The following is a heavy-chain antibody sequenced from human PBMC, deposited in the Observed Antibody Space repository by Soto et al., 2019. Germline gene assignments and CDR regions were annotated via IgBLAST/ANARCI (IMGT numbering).Heavy chain of an antibody. J-gene: IGHJ4*02. D-gene: IGHD3-16*01. CDR3: ATSYDNAWYTY. V-gene: IGHV4-59*01. CDR1: GGSISNYY. Sequence: SETLSLTCTVSGGSISNYYWTWIRQPPGKGLEWIGYIYHSGSTNYNPSLESRVTISVDRSKNQFSLQLTSVTVADTAVYYCATSYDNAWYTYWGQGTQVTVSS. CDR2: IYHSGST.